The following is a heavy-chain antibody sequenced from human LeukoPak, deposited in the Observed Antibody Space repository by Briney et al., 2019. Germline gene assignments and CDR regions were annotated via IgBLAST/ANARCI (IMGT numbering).Heavy chain of an antibody. CDR3: ARVIVEVVGQSDHFDY. CDR1: GFTFSNYW. J-gene: IGHJ4*02. D-gene: IGHD2-15*01. V-gene: IGHV3-7*01. Sequence: PGGSLRLSCAASGFTFSNYWMAWVRQCPGKGLEWVANIEQNARSRYYGGPVKGRFTISRDNDKNLLYLQMNALRIEDTAIYYCARVIVEVVGQSDHFDYWGQGARVTVSS. CDR2: IEQNARSR.